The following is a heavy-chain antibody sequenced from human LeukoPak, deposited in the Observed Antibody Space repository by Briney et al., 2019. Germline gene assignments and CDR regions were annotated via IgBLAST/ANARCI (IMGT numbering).Heavy chain of an antibody. D-gene: IGHD3-9*01. CDR2: ISTGGSTI. V-gene: IGHV3-48*03. Sequence: PGGSLRLSCAASGFSFSSYEMNWVRQAPGKGLEWVSYISTGGSTIYYGDSVKGRFTVSRDNAKKSLYLQMNSLRAEDTAVYYCARDRGYYDILTGYSRDYYYYGMDVWGQGTTVTVSS. CDR3: ARDRGYYDILTGYSRDYYYYGMDV. J-gene: IGHJ6*02. CDR1: GFSFSSYE.